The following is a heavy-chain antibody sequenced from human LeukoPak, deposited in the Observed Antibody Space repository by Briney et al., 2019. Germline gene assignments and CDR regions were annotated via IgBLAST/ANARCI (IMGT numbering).Heavy chain of an antibody. J-gene: IGHJ4*02. Sequence: ASVTVSYKASGNTFTPYHLHWVRQAPGQGVEWMGFINANSGVTKNAEKFQGRVTMPRDTSISTDYMELSRLTSDDTAMYYCASDNWNVGGRWGRGTLVTVSS. CDR1: GNTFTPYH. V-gene: IGHV1-2*02. D-gene: IGHD1-20*01. CDR2: INANSGVT. CDR3: ASDNWNVGGR.